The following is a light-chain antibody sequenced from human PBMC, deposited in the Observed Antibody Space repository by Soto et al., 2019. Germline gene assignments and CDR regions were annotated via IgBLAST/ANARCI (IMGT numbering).Light chain of an antibody. J-gene: IGKJ5*01. V-gene: IGKV3-15*01. CDR3: QQYNNWPPRTT. CDR1: QSVSTN. CDR2: GAS. Sequence: EIVMTQPPATLSVSPGERATLSCWASQSVSTNLAWYQQKRGQAPMLLIYGASNRATGIPARFSGSGSGTEFTLTISSLQSEDFAVYYCQQYNNWPPRTTFGQGTRLEIK.